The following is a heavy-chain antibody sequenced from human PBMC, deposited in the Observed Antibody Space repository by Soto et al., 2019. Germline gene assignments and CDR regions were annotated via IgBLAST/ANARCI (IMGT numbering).Heavy chain of an antibody. CDR2: IDWDDDK. D-gene: IGHD6-25*01. CDR1: GFSLSTSGMC. Sequence: SGPTLVNPTQTLTLTCTFSGFSLSTSGMCVSWIRQPPGKALEWLARIDWDDDKYYSTSLKTRLTISKDTSKNQVVLTMTNMDTGETAEDSVAQSCAGVTGLAAAAIDYWGQGTLVTVSS. J-gene: IGHJ4*02. V-gene: IGHV2-70*11. CDR3: AQSCAGVTGLAAAAIDY.